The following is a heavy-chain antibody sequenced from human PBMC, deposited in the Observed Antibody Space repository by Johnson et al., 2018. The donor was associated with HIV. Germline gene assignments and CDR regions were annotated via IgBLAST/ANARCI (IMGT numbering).Heavy chain of an antibody. CDR3: ARVKFSDYYDSSGYRFPDAFDI. CDR2: ISWNSGSI. D-gene: IGHD3-22*01. J-gene: IGHJ3*02. Sequence: VQLVESGGGLVQPGRSLRLSCAASGFTFDDYAMHWVRQAPGKGLEWVSGISWNSGSIGYADSVKGRFTISSDNAKNSLSLQMNSLRAEDTAVYYCARVKFSDYYDSSGYRFPDAFDIWGQGTMVTVSS. V-gene: IGHV3-9*01. CDR1: GFTFDDYA.